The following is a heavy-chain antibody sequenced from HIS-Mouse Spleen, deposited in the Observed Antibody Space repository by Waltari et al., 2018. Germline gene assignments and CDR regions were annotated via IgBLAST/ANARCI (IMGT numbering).Heavy chain of an antibody. Sequence: QVQLQESGPGLVKPSETLSLTCTVSGYSISSGYYWGWIRQPPGKGLGWIGRIYHSGGTYYNPSLRSRVTISVDTSKIQFSLKLSSVTAAATAVYYCARDDRGYPLFDYWGQGTLVTVSS. V-gene: IGHV4-38-2*02. D-gene: IGHD3-10*01. CDR2: IYHSGGT. CDR1: GYSISSGYY. CDR3: ARDDRGYPLFDY. J-gene: IGHJ4*02.